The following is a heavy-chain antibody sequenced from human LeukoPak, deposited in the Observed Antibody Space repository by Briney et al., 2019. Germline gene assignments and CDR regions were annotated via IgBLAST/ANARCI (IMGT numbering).Heavy chain of an antibody. J-gene: IGHJ5*02. CDR2: IYYSGST. D-gene: IGHD6-13*01. Sequence: SETLSLTCTVSGGSISSSTYHWGRIRQPPGKGLEWIGSIYYSGSTYNNASLQSQVTISQDTSKNQFSLKLSSVTAADTAVYYCARWYSNKGWFDPWGQGTLVTVSS. CDR3: ARWYSNKGWFDP. CDR1: GGSISSSTYH. V-gene: IGHV4-39*07.